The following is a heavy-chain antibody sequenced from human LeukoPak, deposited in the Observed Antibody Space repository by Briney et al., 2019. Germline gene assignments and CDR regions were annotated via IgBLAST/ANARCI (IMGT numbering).Heavy chain of an antibody. CDR3: ASLTIIRGASIDY. Sequence: GGSLRLSCAASGFTFSNYWMSWVRQAPGKGLEWVASIKQDGGETYYVDSVKGRFIISRDNTKNSLSLQMNSLRVEDTAVYYCASLTIIRGASIDYWGQGTLVTVSS. CDR2: IKQDGGET. V-gene: IGHV3-7*02. D-gene: IGHD3-10*01. J-gene: IGHJ4*02. CDR1: GFTFSNYW.